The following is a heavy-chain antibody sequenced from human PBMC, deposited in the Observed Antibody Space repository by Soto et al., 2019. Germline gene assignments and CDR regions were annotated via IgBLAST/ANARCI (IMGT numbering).Heavy chain of an antibody. Sequence: SETLSLTCAVSGVSTHNSHSFWGWIRQPPGKGLEFIANVYYSGGAHYNPSFKSRVTISVDTATNQVSLRMSSVTAADTAVYFCGRVVEGATRHTDFDSWGQGTLVTVSS. D-gene: IGHD2-21*01. CDR1: GVSTHNSHSF. J-gene: IGHJ5*01. CDR2: VYYSGGA. V-gene: IGHV4-39*01. CDR3: GRVVEGATRHTDFDS.